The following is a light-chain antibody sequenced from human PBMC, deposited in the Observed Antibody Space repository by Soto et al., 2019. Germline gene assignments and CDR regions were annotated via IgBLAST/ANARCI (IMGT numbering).Light chain of an antibody. CDR2: ETS. CDR1: RVINRW. CDR3: QQLRMYPST. V-gene: IGKV1-5*03. Sequence: DIQMTQSPSTLSASVGDRVTVTCRASRVINRWLAWYQQKPGKAPNLLIYETSILESGVPSRFSGSGSGTDFALTITSLQAEDFATYYCQQLRMYPSTFGGGTKVDIK. J-gene: IGKJ4*01.